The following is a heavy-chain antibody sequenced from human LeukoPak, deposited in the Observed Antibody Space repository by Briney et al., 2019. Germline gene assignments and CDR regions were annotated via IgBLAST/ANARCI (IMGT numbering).Heavy chain of an antibody. D-gene: IGHD3-22*01. V-gene: IGHV3-48*03. CDR1: GFTFSSYE. CDR2: ISSSGSTI. CDR3: ARDRTYYDSAGYFYVADYHYMDV. Sequence: PGGSLRLSCAASGFTFSSYEMNWVRQAPGKGLEWVSYISSSGSTIYYADSVKGRFTISRDNAKNSLYLQMNSLRAEDTAVYYCARDRTYYDSAGYFYVADYHYMDVWGKGTTVTVSS. J-gene: IGHJ6*03.